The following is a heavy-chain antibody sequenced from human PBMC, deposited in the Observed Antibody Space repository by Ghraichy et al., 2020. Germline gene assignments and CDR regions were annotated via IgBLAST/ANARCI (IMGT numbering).Heavy chain of an antibody. Sequence: ASVKVSCRASGYTFSSYVVNWVRQAPGQGLEWMGWFNAYKGNTNYAQKFQGRVTMTTDTSTNTAYMELTSLTSDDTAVYYCATEDRGTVTTYHYYYGMDVWGQGTMVTVSS. D-gene: IGHD1-1*01. V-gene: IGHV1-18*01. CDR1: GYTFSSYV. J-gene: IGHJ6*02. CDR2: FNAYKGNT. CDR3: ATEDRGTVTTYHYYYGMDV.